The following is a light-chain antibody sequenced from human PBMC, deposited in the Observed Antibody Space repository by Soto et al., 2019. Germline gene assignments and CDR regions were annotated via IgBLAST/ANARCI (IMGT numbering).Light chain of an antibody. V-gene: IGLV1-47*02. CDR1: YSNIGSNY. Sequence: QSVLTQPPSASGTPGQRVTISCSGSYSNIGSNYVYWYQQLPGAAPTILIYSDNQRPSGVPDRFSGSKAGTSASLAISGLRSEDEADYYCAAWDDSLSGDVFGTGTKLTVL. J-gene: IGLJ1*01. CDR2: SDN. CDR3: AAWDDSLSGDV.